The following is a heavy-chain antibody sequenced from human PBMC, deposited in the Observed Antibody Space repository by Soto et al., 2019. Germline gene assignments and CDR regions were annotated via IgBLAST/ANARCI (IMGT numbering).Heavy chain of an antibody. Sequence: SETLSLTCTVSGGSISSYYWSWIRQPPGKGLEWIGYIYYSGSTNYNPSLKSRVTISVDTSKNQFSLKLSSVTAADTAVYYCARGDMFDPWGQGTLVTVS. CDR1: GGSISSYY. V-gene: IGHV4-59*01. D-gene: IGHD2-15*01. CDR3: ARGDMFDP. J-gene: IGHJ5*02. CDR2: IYYSGST.